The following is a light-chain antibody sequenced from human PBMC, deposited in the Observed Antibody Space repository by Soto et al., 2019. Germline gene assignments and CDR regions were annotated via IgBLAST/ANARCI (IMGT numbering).Light chain of an antibody. V-gene: IGLV2-8*01. CDR2: EVN. Sequence: QSALTQPPSASGSPGQSVAISCTGTNSDIGNNNFVSWYQQHPGKAPKLMIYEVNKRPSGVPDRFSGSKSGNTASLTVSGLQPEDEADYYCSSYAGSNNLLFGGGTKLTVL. CDR3: SSYAGSNNLL. J-gene: IGLJ2*01. CDR1: NSDIGNNNF.